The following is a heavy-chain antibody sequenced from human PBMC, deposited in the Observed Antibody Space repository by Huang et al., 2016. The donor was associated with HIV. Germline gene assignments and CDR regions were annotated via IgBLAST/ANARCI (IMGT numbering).Heavy chain of an antibody. CDR1: GDTFLRYD. J-gene: IGHJ4*02. CDR3: ARDREFSSGWGWAGYYLDY. D-gene: IGHD6-19*01. Sequence: QVRLVQSGAEVKKPGASLKVSCKADGDTFLRYDISWVRQAPGQGLEWGGGIRLDVGTTRYAKRFQGRLTMTRDTSTSTAYMELRSLGADDTAVYYCARDREFSSGWGWAGYYLDYWGQGTPVLVSS. CDR2: IRLDVGTT. V-gene: IGHV1-18*04.